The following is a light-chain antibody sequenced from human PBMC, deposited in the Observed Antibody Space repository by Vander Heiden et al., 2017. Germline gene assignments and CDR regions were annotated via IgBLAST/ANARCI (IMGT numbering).Light chain of an antibody. CDR2: AAS. Sequence: DIQMTQSPSSLSASVADRVTITCRASQSISSYLNWYQQKPGKAPKLLIYAASSLQSGGPSRVSGSGSGTDFTLTISSLQPEDVATDYGQQSYRTPITFGPGTKVDIK. CDR1: QSISSY. CDR3: QQSYRTPIT. J-gene: IGKJ3*01. V-gene: IGKV1-39*01.